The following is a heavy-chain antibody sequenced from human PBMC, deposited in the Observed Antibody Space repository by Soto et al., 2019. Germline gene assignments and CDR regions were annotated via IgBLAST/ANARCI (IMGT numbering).Heavy chain of an antibody. CDR2: VYYTGST. CDR1: GGSISGSY. CDR3: ARSVAVPGAHIDY. V-gene: IGHV4-59*01. J-gene: IGHJ4*02. D-gene: IGHD6-19*01. Sequence: PSETLSLTCSVSGGSISGSYCSWIRQSPWKGLEWLGYVYYTGSTNYSPSLRSRVSISVDTSKNEFSLRLSSVTAADTAVYFCARSVAVPGAHIDYGGQGTQVAVCS.